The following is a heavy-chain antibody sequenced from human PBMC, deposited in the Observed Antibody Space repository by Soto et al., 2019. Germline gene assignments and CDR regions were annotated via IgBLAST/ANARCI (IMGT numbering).Heavy chain of an antibody. CDR3: AGEIASGY. D-gene: IGHD3-10*01. J-gene: IGHJ4*02. CDR1: GFTFSTSG. V-gene: IGHV3-30*03. CDR2: ISRDGSVK. Sequence: QVQLVESGGGVVQPGTSLRLSCVASGFTFSTSGMHWVRQAPGKGLEWVAVISRDGSVKYYADSVKGRFTISRDTSKNTLYLQMISLRAEDTAVYYCAGEIASGYWGQGTLVTVS.